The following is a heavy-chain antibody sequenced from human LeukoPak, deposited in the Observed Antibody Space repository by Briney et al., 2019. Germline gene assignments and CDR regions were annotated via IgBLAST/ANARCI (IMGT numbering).Heavy chain of an antibody. Sequence: GGSLRLSCAASGFTFSSYWMSWVRQAPGKGLEWVANIKQDGSEKYYVDSVKGRFTISRDNAKNSLYLQMNSLRAEDTAVYYCARDCSSGADYYYYYMDVWGKGTTVTVSS. CDR3: ARDCSSGADYYYYYMDV. J-gene: IGHJ6*03. V-gene: IGHV3-7*01. D-gene: IGHD2-2*01. CDR2: IKQDGSEK. CDR1: GFTFSSYW.